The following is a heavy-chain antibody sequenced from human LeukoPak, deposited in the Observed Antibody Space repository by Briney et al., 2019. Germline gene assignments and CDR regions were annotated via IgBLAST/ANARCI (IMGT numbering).Heavy chain of an antibody. CDR2: ISGSGGST. Sequence: GGSLRLSCAASGFTFSSYAMSWVRQAPGKGLEWVSAISGSGGSTYYADSVKGRFTISRDNSKNTLYLQMNSLRAEDTAVYYCEVRGVIITGSDYFDYRGQGTLVTVSS. V-gene: IGHV3-23*01. CDR3: EVRGVIITGSDYFDY. J-gene: IGHJ4*02. CDR1: GFTFSSYA. D-gene: IGHD3-10*01.